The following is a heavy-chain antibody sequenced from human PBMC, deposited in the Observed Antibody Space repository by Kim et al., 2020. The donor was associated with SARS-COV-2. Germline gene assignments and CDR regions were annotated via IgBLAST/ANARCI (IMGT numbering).Heavy chain of an antibody. J-gene: IGHJ4*02. D-gene: IGHD2-2*01. CDR3: ARNRSCSSTSCYVDY. Sequence: EYVKGRFTNSRDSSKNTLYLQMVSLRVDDTALYYCARNRSCSSTSCYVDYWGQGTLVTVSS. V-gene: IGHV3-23*01.